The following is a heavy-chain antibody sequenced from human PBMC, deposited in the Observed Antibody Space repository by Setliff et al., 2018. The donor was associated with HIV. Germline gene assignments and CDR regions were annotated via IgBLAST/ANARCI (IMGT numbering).Heavy chain of an antibody. J-gene: IGHJ6*03. CDR3: NIYYYYYMDV. CDR1: GGSISSGDYY. V-gene: IGHV4-61*02. Sequence: PSETLSLTCTVSGGSISSGDYYWTWIRQPAGKGLQWIGRIHTSGSTNYNPSLKSRVTISVDTSKNQFSLKLSSVTAADTAVYYCNIYYYYYMDVWGKGTTVTVSS. CDR2: IHTSGST.